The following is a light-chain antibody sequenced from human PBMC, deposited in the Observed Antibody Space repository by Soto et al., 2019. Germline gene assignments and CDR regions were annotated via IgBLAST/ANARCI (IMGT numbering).Light chain of an antibody. CDR3: QQYSSY. Sequence: DIQMTQSPSTLSASVGDRVTITCRASQSISSWLAWYQQKPGKAPKLLIYDASSLESGVPSRFSGSGSGTEFTLTISSLQPDDLATYYCQQYSSYFGGGTKVDIK. CDR1: QSISSW. V-gene: IGKV1-5*01. CDR2: DAS. J-gene: IGKJ4*01.